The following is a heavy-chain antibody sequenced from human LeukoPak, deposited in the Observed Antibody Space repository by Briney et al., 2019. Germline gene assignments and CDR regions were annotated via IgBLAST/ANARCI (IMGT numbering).Heavy chain of an antibody. CDR2: ISSSSSTI. D-gene: IGHD4-17*01. CDR1: GFTFSSYS. Sequence: GGSLRLSCAASGFTFSSYSVNWVRQAPGKGLEWVSYISSSSSTIYYADSVKGRFTISRDNAKNSLYLQMNSLRDEDTAVYYCARDRSYGDYAEFDYWGQGTLVTVSS. V-gene: IGHV3-48*02. J-gene: IGHJ4*02. CDR3: ARDRSYGDYAEFDY.